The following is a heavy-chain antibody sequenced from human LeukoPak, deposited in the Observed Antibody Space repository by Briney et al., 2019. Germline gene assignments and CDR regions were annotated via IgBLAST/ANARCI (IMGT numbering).Heavy chain of an antibody. Sequence: ASVKVSCKVSGYTLTELSMHWVRQAPGKGLEWMGGFDPEDGETIYAQKFQGRVTMTEDTSTDTAYVELSSLRSEDTAVYYCATVKYYYDSSGYYYDYWGQGTLVTVSS. CDR2: FDPEDGET. V-gene: IGHV1-24*01. CDR3: ATVKYYYDSSGYYYDY. J-gene: IGHJ4*02. CDR1: GYTLTELS. D-gene: IGHD3-22*01.